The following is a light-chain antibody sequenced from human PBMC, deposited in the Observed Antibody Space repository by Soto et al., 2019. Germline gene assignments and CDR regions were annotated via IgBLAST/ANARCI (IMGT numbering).Light chain of an antibody. J-gene: IGKJ1*01. Sequence: DILMTQSPISLPVTPGDPASISCWSRRGLLHSTGKNYLDWFLQKPGQSPKLLIYLGSNRASGVPDRFSGSGSGTNFTLRISRVEAEDVGVYYCMQALQSPRTFGRGTKVEIK. CDR1: RGLLHSTGKNY. V-gene: IGKV2-28*01. CDR2: LGS. CDR3: MQALQSPRT.